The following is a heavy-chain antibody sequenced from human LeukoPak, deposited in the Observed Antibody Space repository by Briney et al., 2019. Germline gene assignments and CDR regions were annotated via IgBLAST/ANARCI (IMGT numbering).Heavy chain of an antibody. CDR2: IKSAGSSI. J-gene: IGHJ4*02. D-gene: IGHD4-23*01. Sequence: GGSLRLSCAASGFTFSSYWMHWVRQAPGKGLVWVSRIKSAGSSIRYADSVKGRFTISRDNAKNTLYLQMSSLRAEDTAVYYCARDLDYGGNSNFDYWGQGTLVTVSS. V-gene: IGHV3-74*01. CDR3: ARDLDYGGNSNFDY. CDR1: GFTFSSYW.